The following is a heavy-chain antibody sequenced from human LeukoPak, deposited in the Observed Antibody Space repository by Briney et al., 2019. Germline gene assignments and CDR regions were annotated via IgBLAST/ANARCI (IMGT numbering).Heavy chain of an antibody. CDR2: INHSGST. V-gene: IGHV4-34*01. CDR3: ASSPTLFTWTVLAYYYYMDV. J-gene: IGHJ6*03. Sequence: SETLSLTCTVSGGSISGYYWSWIRQPPGKGLEWIGEINHSGSTNYNPSLKSRVTISVDTSKNQFSLKLSSVTAADTAVYYCASSPTLFTWTVLAYYYYMDVWGKGTTVTVSS. D-gene: IGHD3-3*02. CDR1: GGSISGYY.